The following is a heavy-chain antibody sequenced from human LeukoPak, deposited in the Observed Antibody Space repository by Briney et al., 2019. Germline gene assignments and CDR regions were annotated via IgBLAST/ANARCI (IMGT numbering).Heavy chain of an antibody. Sequence: PSETLSLTCTVSLGSISSLYWSWIRQPPGKGLEWSGNIYYTGSTNYNPSLKSRVTISVDTSKNQFSLKLSSVTAADTAVYYCARGRGYSYGSPLDYWGQGSLVTVSS. V-gene: IGHV4-59*11. CDR1: LGSISSLY. J-gene: IGHJ4*02. CDR2: IYYTGST. D-gene: IGHD5-18*01. CDR3: ARGRGYSYGSPLDY.